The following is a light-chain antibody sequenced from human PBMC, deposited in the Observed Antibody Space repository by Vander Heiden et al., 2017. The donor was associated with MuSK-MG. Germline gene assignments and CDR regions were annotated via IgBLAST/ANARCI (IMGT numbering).Light chain of an antibody. V-gene: IGKV3-15*01. J-gene: IGKJ1*01. CDR2: DAS. CDR3: QQYYNWPWT. Sequence: EIVMTQSPATLSVSPGVRATLSCRASQSVSSNLAWYQQKPGQAPRLLIYDASTRATGIPARFSGSGSGTEFTLTINSLQSEDFAVYNCQQYYNWPWTFGPGTKVEIK. CDR1: QSVSSN.